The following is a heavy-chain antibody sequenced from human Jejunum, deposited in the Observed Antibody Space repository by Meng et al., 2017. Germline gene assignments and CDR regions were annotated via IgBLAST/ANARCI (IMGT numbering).Heavy chain of an antibody. J-gene: IGHJ4*02. V-gene: IGHV4-61*08. CDR1: GGSVSSSGYQ. CDR2: AST. CDR3: ARDHWGSLDY. Sequence: QVRLQESGPGLVRPSETLSLICVVSGGSVSSSGYQWGWIRQPPGKGLEWIGYASTNYNPSLKSRVTISLDTSKNQFSLKLTSVTAADTAVYYCARDHWGSLDYWGQGILVTVSS. D-gene: IGHD7-27*01.